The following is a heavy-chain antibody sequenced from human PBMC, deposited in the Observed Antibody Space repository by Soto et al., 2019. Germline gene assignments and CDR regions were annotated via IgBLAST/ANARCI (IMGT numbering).Heavy chain of an antibody. Sequence: EVQLLESGGGLVQPGGSLRLSCAASGFTFSSYALNWVRQAPGKGLEWVSVISGSGHNTYYADSVKGRFTISRDNSKNTLYLQMNSLRAEDTAVYYCAKDLGTDDFWSAYYTYYYMDVWGKGTTVTVSS. CDR1: GFTFSSYA. J-gene: IGHJ6*03. CDR2: ISGSGHNT. CDR3: AKDLGTDDFWSAYYTYYYMDV. D-gene: IGHD3-3*01. V-gene: IGHV3-23*01.